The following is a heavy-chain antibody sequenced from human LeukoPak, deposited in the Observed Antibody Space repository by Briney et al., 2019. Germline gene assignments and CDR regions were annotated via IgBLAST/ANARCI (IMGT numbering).Heavy chain of an antibody. J-gene: IGHJ6*02. V-gene: IGHV4-34*01. Sequence: PSETLSLTCAVYGGSFSGYYWSWIRQPPGKGLEWIGEINHSGSTNYNPSLKSRVTISVDTSKNQFSLKLSSVTAADTAVYYCARGGGHSYGVYYYYYGMDVWGQGTTVTVSS. CDR3: ARGGGHSYGVYYYYYGMDV. CDR2: INHSGST. D-gene: IGHD5-18*01. CDR1: GGSFSGYY.